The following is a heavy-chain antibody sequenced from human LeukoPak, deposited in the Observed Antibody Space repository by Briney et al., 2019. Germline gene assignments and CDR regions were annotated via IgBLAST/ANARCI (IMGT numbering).Heavy chain of an antibody. V-gene: IGHV4-59*01. J-gene: IGHJ3*02. CDR2: IYYGGST. Sequence: SETLSLTCTVSGGSISSYYWSWIRQPPGKGLECMAYIYYGGSTNYNPSLKSRVTISVDTSKNQFSLKLSSVSAADTAVYYCARGPARWLQIPGAFDIWGQGTMVTVSS. CDR1: GGSISSYY. D-gene: IGHD5-24*01. CDR3: ARGPARWLQIPGAFDI.